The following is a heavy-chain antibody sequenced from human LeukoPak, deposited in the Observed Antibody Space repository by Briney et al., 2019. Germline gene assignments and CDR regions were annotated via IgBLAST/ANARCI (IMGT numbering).Heavy chain of an antibody. D-gene: IGHD1-20*01. CDR2: INSDGSAT. CDR3: LRDLNWSLDQ. Sequence: HPGGSLRLSWAASGFTFGSPWMHWVRQAPGKGLVWVSRINSDGSATAYADSVKGRFTISRDNAKNTLYLQMNSLRAEDTAVYYCLRDLNWSLDQWGQGTLVTVSS. J-gene: IGHJ4*02. V-gene: IGHV3-74*01. CDR1: GFTFGSPW.